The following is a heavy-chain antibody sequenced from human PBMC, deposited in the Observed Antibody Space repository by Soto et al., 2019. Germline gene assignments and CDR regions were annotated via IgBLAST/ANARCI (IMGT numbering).Heavy chain of an antibody. CDR1: GGTFCGYY. D-gene: IGHD6-13*01. CDR2: ITHSGST. Sequence: SEPLAISCAAYGGTFCGYYGSGILQPPGKGLEWIGEITHSGSTNYNPSLKSRVTISVDTSKNQFSLKLSSVAAADTAVYYCARGAGYSSSWYYWGQGTLVTVSS. V-gene: IGHV4-34*01. CDR3: ARGAGYSSSWYY. J-gene: IGHJ4*02.